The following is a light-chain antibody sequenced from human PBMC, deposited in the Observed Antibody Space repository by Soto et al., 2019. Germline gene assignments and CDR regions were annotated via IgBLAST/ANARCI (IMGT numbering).Light chain of an antibody. CDR2: SAS. V-gene: IGKV1-9*01. J-gene: IGKJ4*01. CDR3: QQLNGYQLA. Sequence: DIQLTQSPSFLSAFVGDTVTITCRASQAMSTYLAWYQHKPGKVPKLLIRSASTLLSGVPPRFSGGGSGPDFTLTIITLQPDVSGIYYCQQLNGYQLAFGGGTNVEIK. CDR1: QAMSTY.